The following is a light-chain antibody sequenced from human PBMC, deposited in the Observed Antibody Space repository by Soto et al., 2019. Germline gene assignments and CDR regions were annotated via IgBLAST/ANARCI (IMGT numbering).Light chain of an antibody. Sequence: DIQMTQSPSTLSASVGDRVTITCRASQSISVWLAWYQQKPGKAPKLLIYDASSLESGVPSRFSGSGSWTEFTLTISSLQPDDFATFYCQQYNTFWTFGQGTKVEIK. J-gene: IGKJ1*01. CDR3: QQYNTFWT. V-gene: IGKV1-5*01. CDR2: DAS. CDR1: QSISVW.